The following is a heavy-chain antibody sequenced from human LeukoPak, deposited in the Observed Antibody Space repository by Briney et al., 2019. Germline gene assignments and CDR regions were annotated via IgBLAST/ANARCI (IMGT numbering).Heavy chain of an antibody. Sequence: GRSLRLSCAASGFTFSSYAMHWVRQAPGKGLEWVAVISYDGSNKYYADSVKGRFTISRDNSKNTLYLQMNSLRAEDTAVYYCAKGGRSGWYLVVLDYWGQGTLVTVSS. J-gene: IGHJ4*02. CDR2: ISYDGSNK. CDR3: AKGGRSGWYLVVLDY. CDR1: GFTFSSYA. D-gene: IGHD6-19*01. V-gene: IGHV3-30-3*01.